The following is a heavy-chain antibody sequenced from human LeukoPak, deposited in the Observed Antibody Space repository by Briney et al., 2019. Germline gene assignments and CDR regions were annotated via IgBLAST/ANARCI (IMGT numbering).Heavy chain of an antibody. V-gene: IGHV3-30*01. CDR1: GFTFTSYT. Sequence: GGSLRLSCAASGFTFTSYTMYGVRQPLGQGLEWGAATSYDGGNRYYADYVKGRFTISRDNSSNTLFQQMKSQRPEDTADYFCARKSLWFKYYDYWGQGIWVTVSS. J-gene: IGHJ4*02. CDR3: ARKSLWFKYYDY. D-gene: IGHD2-21*01. CDR2: TSYDGGNR.